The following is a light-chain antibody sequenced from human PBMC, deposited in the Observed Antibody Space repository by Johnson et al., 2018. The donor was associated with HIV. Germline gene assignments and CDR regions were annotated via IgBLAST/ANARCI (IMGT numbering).Light chain of an antibody. V-gene: IGLV1-51*02. CDR2: EKN. Sequence: QSVLTQSPSVSAAPGQKVTISCSGSTSNIGNNYVSWYQQLPGTAPKLLIYEKNKRPSGIPDRFSASKSGTSATLDITGLQTGDEADYYCGTWDSSLGAHYVCGTGTKVTVL. J-gene: IGLJ1*01. CDR1: TSNIGNNY. CDR3: GTWDSSLGAHYV.